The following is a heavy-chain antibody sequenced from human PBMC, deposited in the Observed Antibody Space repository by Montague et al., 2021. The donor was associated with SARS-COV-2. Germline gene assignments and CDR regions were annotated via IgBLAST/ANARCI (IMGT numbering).Heavy chain of an antibody. CDR2: ISYRGST. D-gene: IGHD3-10*01. V-gene: IGHV4-59*01. J-gene: IGHJ4*02. Sequence: SETLSLTCTVSGGSISSYYWSWIRQLPGRGLQWIGYISYRGSTNYYPSLKSRVTISVDTSKNQFFLMLCTVTAADTAVYYCARVKRGYDYGLGVSAHFDYWGQGTLVTVSS. CDR3: ARVKRGYDYGLGVSAHFDY. CDR1: GGSISSYY.